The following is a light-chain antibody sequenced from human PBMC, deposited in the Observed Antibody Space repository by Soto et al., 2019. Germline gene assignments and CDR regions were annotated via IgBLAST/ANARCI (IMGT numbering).Light chain of an antibody. Sequence: DIVMTQSPLSLPVTPGEPASISCRSSQSLLYENGYTYFDWYVQKPGQPPQLLIYLGSNRPSGVTSRSSGRVSGPDFTLKIRRVETEYVGVYYCMQALKPPYTFGQGTKLEIK. J-gene: IGKJ2*01. CDR1: QSLLYENGYTY. CDR2: LGS. V-gene: IGKV2-28*01. CDR3: MQALKPPYT.